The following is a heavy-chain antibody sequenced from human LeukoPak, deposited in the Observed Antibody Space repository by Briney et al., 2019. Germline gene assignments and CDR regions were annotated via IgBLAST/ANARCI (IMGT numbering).Heavy chain of an antibody. CDR1: GGSISSYY. CDR2: IYYSGST. CDR3: ARASAYYYGSNWFDP. Sequence: SETLSLTCTVSGGSISSYYWSWIRQPPGKGLEWIGYIYYSGSTNYNPSLKSRVTISVDTSKNQFSLKLSSVTAADTAVYYCARASAYYYGSNWFDPWGQGTLVTVSS. V-gene: IGHV4-59*01. J-gene: IGHJ5*02. D-gene: IGHD3-10*01.